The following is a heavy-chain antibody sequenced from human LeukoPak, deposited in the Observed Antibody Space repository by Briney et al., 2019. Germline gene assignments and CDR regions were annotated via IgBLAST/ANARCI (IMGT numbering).Heavy chain of an antibody. CDR3: AKDIYYDPYYYGMDV. V-gene: IGHV3-23*01. Sequence: PGGSLRLSCAASGFTFSSYAMSWVRQAPGKGLEWVSAISGSGGSTYHADSVKGRFTISRDNSKNTLYLQMNSLRAEDTAVYYCAKDIYYDPYYYGMDVWGQGTTVTVSS. CDR2: ISGSGGST. J-gene: IGHJ6*02. CDR1: GFTFSSYA. D-gene: IGHD3-22*01.